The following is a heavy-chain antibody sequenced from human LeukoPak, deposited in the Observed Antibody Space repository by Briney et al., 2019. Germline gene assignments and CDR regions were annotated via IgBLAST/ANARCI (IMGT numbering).Heavy chain of an antibody. CDR1: GGSISSYY. Sequence: KPSETLSLTCTVSGGSISSYYWSWIRQPAGKGLELIGRIYTSGSTNYTPSLKSRVTMSVDTSKNQFSLKLSSVTAADTAVYYCATLDRSGWYGAYCGQRTLATASS. J-gene: IGHJ4*02. V-gene: IGHV4-4*07. CDR2: IYTSGST. CDR3: ATLDRSGWYGAY. D-gene: IGHD6-19*01.